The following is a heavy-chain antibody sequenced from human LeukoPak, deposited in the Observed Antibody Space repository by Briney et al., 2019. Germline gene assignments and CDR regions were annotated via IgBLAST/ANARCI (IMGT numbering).Heavy chain of an antibody. D-gene: IGHD5-18*01. Sequence: SETLSLTCAVYGGSFSGYYWSWIRQPPGKGLEWIGEINHSGSTNYNPSPKSRVTISVDTSKNQFSLKLSSVTAADTAVYYCARHRIQLWLLVGPYFDYWGQGTLVTVSS. V-gene: IGHV4-34*01. CDR2: INHSGST. CDR1: GGSFSGYY. J-gene: IGHJ4*02. CDR3: ARHRIQLWLLVGPYFDY.